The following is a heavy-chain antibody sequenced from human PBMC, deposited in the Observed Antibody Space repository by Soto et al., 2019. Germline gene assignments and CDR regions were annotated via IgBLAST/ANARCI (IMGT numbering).Heavy chain of an antibody. CDR1: GVTFNRQD. D-gene: IGHD3-10*01. V-gene: IGHV1-69*13. J-gene: IGHJ6*02. CDR3: ARDITMVRGVIMPTREGYYYGMDV. Sequence: GASGKVYCKASGVTFNRQDMRWVRQAPGQGLEWMGGIIPIFGTANYAQKFQGRVTITADESTSTAYMELSSLRSEDTAVYYCARDITMVRGVIMPTREGYYYGMDVWGQGTTVTV. CDR2: IIPIFGTA.